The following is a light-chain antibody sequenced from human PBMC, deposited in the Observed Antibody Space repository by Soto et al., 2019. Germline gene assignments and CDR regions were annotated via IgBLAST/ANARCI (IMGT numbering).Light chain of an antibody. J-gene: IGKJ2*01. CDR3: QQYGSSGYT. Sequence: EIVLTQSPGTLSLSPGERATLSCRASQSVSSSYLAWYQQKPGQAPRLLIYGASSRATRITDRFRGSGSGTDFTLTISILEPEDFAVYYCQQYGSSGYTFGQGTKLEIK. CDR1: QSVSSSY. CDR2: GAS. V-gene: IGKV3-20*01.